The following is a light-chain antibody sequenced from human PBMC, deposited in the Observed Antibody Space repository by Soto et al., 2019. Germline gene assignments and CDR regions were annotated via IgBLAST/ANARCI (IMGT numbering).Light chain of an antibody. V-gene: IGKV3-11*01. CDR1: QSVSSY. CDR3: QQRSNWPRT. Sequence: EIVLTQSPATLSLSPGARATLSCRASQSVSSYFAWYQQKPGQAPRLLIYDASNRATGIPARFSGSGSGTDFTLTISSLEPEDFAVYYCQQRSNWPRTFGQGTKVEIQ. CDR2: DAS. J-gene: IGKJ1*01.